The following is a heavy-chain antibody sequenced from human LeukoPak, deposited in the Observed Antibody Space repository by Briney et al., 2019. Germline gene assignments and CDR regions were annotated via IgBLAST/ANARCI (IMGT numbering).Heavy chain of an antibody. CDR1: GFSLSAYY. J-gene: IGHJ6*02. D-gene: IGHD6-19*01. CDR3: AKLIGIAVAGTDYYYYGMDV. V-gene: IGHV3-23*01. CDR2: ISGSGGST. Sequence: GGSLRLSCAASGFSLSAYYMSWIRQAPGKGLEWVSAISGSGGSTYYADSVKGRFTISRDNSKNTLYLQMNSLRAEDTAVYYCAKLIGIAVAGTDYYYYGMDVWGQGTTVTVSS.